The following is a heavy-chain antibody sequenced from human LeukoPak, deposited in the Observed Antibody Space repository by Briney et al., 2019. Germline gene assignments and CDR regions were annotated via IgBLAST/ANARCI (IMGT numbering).Heavy chain of an antibody. CDR3: EKGPGFYFDY. V-gene: IGHV3-30*02. J-gene: IGHJ4*02. Sequence: GGSLRLSCAASGFTFSSYGMHWVRQAPGKWLEWVAVIRYDGSDKYYADSVKGRFTISRDNSKNTLYLQMNSLRAEDTAVYCCEKGPGFYFDYWGQGTLVTVSS. CDR1: GFTFSSYG. CDR2: IRYDGSDK.